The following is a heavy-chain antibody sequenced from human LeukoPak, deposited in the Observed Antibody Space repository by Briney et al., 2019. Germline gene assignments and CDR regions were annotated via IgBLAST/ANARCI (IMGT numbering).Heavy chain of an antibody. Sequence: ASVKVSCKASGGTFSSYAISWVRQAPGQGLEWMGIINPSGGSTSYAQKFQGRVTITRDMSTSTVYMELSSLRSEDTAVYYCARDRQASRVGATSFDYWGQGTLVTVSS. V-gene: IGHV1-46*01. J-gene: IGHJ4*02. D-gene: IGHD1-26*01. CDR1: GGTFSSYA. CDR2: INPSGGST. CDR3: ARDRQASRVGATSFDY.